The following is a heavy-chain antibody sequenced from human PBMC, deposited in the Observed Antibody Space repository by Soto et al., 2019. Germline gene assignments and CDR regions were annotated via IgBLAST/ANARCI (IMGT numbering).Heavy chain of an antibody. J-gene: IGHJ5*02. V-gene: IGHV3-49*04. D-gene: IGHD3-22*01. CDR2: ISSKTYGGTT. CDR3: TRDDYSYDSSAYYSRFEP. CDR1: GFTFGDYA. Sequence: GGSLRLSCTASGFTFGDYAMSWVRQAPGKGLEWVSFISSKTYGGTTEYAASVKGRFTISRDDSKSIAYLQMYSLKTEDTDVYYCTRDDYSYDSSAYYSRFEPWGQGTLVTVSS.